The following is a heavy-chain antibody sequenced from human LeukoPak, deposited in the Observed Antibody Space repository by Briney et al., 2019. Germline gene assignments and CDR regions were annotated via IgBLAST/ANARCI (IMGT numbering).Heavy chain of an antibody. V-gene: IGHV3-30*03. D-gene: IGHD6-13*01. CDR3: ARDRGSSWSFDY. J-gene: IGHJ4*02. CDR1: GFTLSSYG. CDR2: ISHDGSNK. Sequence: PGGSLRLSCAASGFTLSSYGMHWVRQAPGKGLEWVAVISHDGSNKFYADSVKGRFTISRDNSKNTLHLQMNSLRGEDTAVYYCARDRGSSWSFDYWGQGTLVTVSS.